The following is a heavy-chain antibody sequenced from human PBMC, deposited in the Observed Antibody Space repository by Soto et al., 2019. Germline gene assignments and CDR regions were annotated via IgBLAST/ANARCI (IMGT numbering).Heavy chain of an antibody. D-gene: IGHD4-4*01. J-gene: IGHJ3*02. CDR3: ARVADYSNLYYPNTFDI. CDR1: GYTFTSYY. V-gene: IGHV1-46*03. CDR2: INPSGGST. Sequence: ASVKVSCKASGYTFTSYYMHWVRQAPGQGLEWMGIINPSGGSTSYAQKFQGRVTMTRDTSTSTVYMELSSLRSEDTAVYYCARVADYSNLYYPNTFDIWGQGTMVTVSS.